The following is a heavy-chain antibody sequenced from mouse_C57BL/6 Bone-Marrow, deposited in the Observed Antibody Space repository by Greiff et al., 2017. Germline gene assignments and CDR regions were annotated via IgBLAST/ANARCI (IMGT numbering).Heavy chain of an antibody. CDR3: TSSLIFFGTNY. CDR1: GFNIQDYY. V-gene: IGHV14-2*01. CDR2: FDPEDGET. D-gene: IGHD1-1*01. Sequence: VQLQQSGAELVKPGASVKLSCTASGFNIQDYYIHWVKQRTEQGLEWIGRFDPEDGETKYAPKFQDKATITADTSSNTAYLQLSSLTSEDTAVYYCTSSLIFFGTNYWGQGTTLTVSS. J-gene: IGHJ2*01.